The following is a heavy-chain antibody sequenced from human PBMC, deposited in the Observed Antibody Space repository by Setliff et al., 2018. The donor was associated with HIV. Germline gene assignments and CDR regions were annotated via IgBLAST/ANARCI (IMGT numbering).Heavy chain of an antibody. CDR1: GYSFTNYW. CDR2: IYPGDSDT. J-gene: IGHJ4*02. V-gene: IGHV5-51*01. D-gene: IGHD2-21*02. Sequence: GESLKISCKGSGYSFTNYWIGWVRQMPGKGLEWMGIIYPGDSDTRYSPSFQGQVTMSADKSVSTAYLQWSSLRAADTAVYYCARADCGGDCYLPYYFDHWGQGTLVTVSS. CDR3: ARADCGGDCYLPYYFDH.